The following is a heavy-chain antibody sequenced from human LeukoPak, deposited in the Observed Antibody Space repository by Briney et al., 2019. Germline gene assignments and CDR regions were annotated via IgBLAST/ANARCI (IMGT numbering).Heavy chain of an antibody. Sequence: KNGESLKISCKGSGYSFTSYWIGWVRQMPGKGLEWMGIIYPGDSDTRYSPSFQGQVTISADQSISTAYLQWSSLKASDTAMYYFARRLGYNYDSSGYTFDYWGQGTLVTVSS. CDR2: IYPGDSDT. D-gene: IGHD3-22*01. CDR1: GYSFTSYW. CDR3: ARRLGYNYDSSGYTFDY. J-gene: IGHJ4*02. V-gene: IGHV5-51*01.